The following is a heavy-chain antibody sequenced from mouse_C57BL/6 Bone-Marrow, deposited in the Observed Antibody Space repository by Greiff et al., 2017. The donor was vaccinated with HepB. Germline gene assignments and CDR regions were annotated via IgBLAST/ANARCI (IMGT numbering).Heavy chain of an antibody. D-gene: IGHD3-2*02. V-gene: IGHV1-85*01. J-gene: IGHJ3*01. CDR1: GYTFTSYD. CDR3: ARERDSSGSAFAY. CDR2: IYPRDGST. Sequence: VKLVESGPELVKPGASVKLSCKASGYTFTSYDINWVKQRPGQGLEWIGWIYPRDGSTKYNEKFKGKATLTVDTSSSTAYMELHSLTSEDSAVYFCARERDSSGSAFAYWGQGTLVTVSA.